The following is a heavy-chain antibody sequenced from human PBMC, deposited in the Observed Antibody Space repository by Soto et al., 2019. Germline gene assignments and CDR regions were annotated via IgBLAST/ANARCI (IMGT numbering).Heavy chain of an antibody. CDR1: GFSLSTSGVG. V-gene: IGHV2-5*02. CDR2: IYWDDDK. CDR3: AHSSYMVGATGSYYYGMDV. J-gene: IGHJ6*02. Sequence: SGPTLVNPTQTLTLTCTFSGFSLSTSGVGVGWIRQPPGKALEWLALIYWDDDKRYSPSLKSRLTITKDNSKNQVVLTMTNMDPVDTATYYCAHSSYMVGATGSYYYGMDVWGQGTTVTVSS. D-gene: IGHD1-26*01.